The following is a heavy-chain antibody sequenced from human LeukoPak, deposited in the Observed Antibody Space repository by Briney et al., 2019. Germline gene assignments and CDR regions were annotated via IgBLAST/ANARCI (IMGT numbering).Heavy chain of an antibody. D-gene: IGHD6-19*01. CDR1: GGTFSSYA. Sequence: ASVKVSCKASGGTFSSYAISWVRQAPGQGLEWMGWINTNTGNPTYAQGFTGRFVFSLDTSVSMAYLHISSLKAEDTAVYYCATDLKKGDSGCFDYWGQGTLVTVSS. V-gene: IGHV7-4-1*04. J-gene: IGHJ4*02. CDR2: INTNTGNP. CDR3: ATDLKKGDSGCFDY.